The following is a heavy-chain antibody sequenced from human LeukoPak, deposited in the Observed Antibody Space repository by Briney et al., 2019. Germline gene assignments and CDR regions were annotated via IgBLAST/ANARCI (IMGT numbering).Heavy chain of an antibody. D-gene: IGHD3-3*01. CDR2: INSDGSST. V-gene: IGHV3-74*01. CDR1: GFTFSSYW. CDR3: AREDFWSGYSAH. J-gene: IGHJ4*02. Sequence: PGGSLRLSCAASGFTFSSYWMHWVRQAPGKGLVWVSRINSDGSSTSYADSVKGRFTTSRDNAKNTLYVQMNSLRAEDTAVYYCAREDFWSGYSAHWGQGTVVTVSS.